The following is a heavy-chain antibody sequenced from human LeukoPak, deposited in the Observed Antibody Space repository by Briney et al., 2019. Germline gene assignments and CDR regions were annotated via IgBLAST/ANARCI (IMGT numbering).Heavy chain of an antibody. Sequence: GGSLRLSCAASGFTVSSNYMSWVRQAPGKGLEWVSVIYSDGSTYYADSVKGRFTISRDSFKNTLYLQMSSLRAEDTAVYYCAKGVYYYGSGSFRLSWFDPWGQGTLVTVSS. D-gene: IGHD3-10*01. J-gene: IGHJ5*02. CDR2: IYSDGST. CDR3: AKGVYYYGSGSFRLSWFDP. V-gene: IGHV3-66*01. CDR1: GFTVSSNY.